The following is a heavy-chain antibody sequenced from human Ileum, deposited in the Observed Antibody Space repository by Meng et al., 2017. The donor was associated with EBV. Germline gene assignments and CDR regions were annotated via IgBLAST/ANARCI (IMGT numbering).Heavy chain of an antibody. CDR3: ARYGRCNGNSFYCFDP. CDR1: GGSFNDDY. D-gene: IGHD4-23*01. V-gene: IGHV4-34*01. J-gene: IGHJ5*02. Sequence: QGRLQQWGTGLLKPSETLSLTCAVYGGSFNDDYWTWLRQPPGKGLEWIGEIDQSGYTKFNPSLSSRATISRDTSNNQFSLRLNSVTAADTALYYCARYGRCNGNSFYCFDPWGQGTLVTVSS. CDR2: IDQSGYT.